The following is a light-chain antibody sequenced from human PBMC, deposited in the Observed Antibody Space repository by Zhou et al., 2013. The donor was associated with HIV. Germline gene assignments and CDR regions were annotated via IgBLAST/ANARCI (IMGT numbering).Light chain of an antibody. CDR3: QQLDTYPRT. J-gene: IGKJ1*01. CDR2: AAS. Sequence: QLTQSPSSLSASVGDRITVTCRASQDITNFLAWYQQKPGKAPELLIYAASTLQSGVPSRFSGSGSGTDFTLTINSLQPEDFATYYCQQLDTYPRTFGQGTKVEI. V-gene: IGKV1-9*01. CDR1: QDITNF.